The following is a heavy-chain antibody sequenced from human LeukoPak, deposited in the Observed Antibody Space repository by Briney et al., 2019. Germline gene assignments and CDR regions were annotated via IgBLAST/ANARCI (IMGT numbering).Heavy chain of an antibody. V-gene: IGHV3-21*01. Sequence: GGSLRLSCAASGFTFSSYSMNWVRQAPGKGLEWVSSISSSSSYIYYADSVKGRFTISRDNAKNSLYLQMNSLRAEDTAVYYCARDRITMGDLPDYWGQGTLVTVSS. J-gene: IGHJ4*02. CDR1: GFTFSSYS. CDR2: ISSSSSYI. CDR3: ARDRITMGDLPDY. D-gene: IGHD3-10*01.